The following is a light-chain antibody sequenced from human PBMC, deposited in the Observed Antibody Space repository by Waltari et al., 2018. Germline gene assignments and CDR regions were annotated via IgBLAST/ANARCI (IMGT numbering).Light chain of an antibody. CDR3: VAWDDSLSATV. CDR1: SSTIGSNY. CDR2: RND. J-gene: IGLJ3*02. Sequence: QSVLTQPPSASGTPGQRVTISCSGSSSTIGSNYVYWYQHLPGTAPKLLNYRNDQRPSGVPDRFSGSKSGTSASLAISELRSEDEADYYCVAWDDSLSATVFGGGTKLTVL. V-gene: IGLV1-47*01.